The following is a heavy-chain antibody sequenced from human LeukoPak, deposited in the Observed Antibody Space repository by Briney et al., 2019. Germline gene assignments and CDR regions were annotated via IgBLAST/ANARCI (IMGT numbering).Heavy chain of an antibody. Sequence: GGSLRLSWAASGFTFSTYWMAWVRQAPGKGLEWVANIKGDESARHQADSVKGRFTISRDNAQNSVYLQMSSLRGEDTAVYYCARDVGGSLDYWGQGTLVTVSS. CDR3: ARDVGGSLDY. CDR2: IKGDESAR. J-gene: IGHJ4*02. D-gene: IGHD1-26*01. CDR1: GFTFSTYW. V-gene: IGHV3-7*01.